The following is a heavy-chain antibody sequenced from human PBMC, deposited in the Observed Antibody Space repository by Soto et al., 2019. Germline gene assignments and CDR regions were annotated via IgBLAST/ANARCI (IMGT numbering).Heavy chain of an antibody. CDR3: ARGGLLPDY. CDR1: GGSTSSGGYS. CDR2: ISHSGST. V-gene: IGHV4-30-2*01. Sequence: QLQLQESGSGLVKPSQTLSLTCAVSGGSTSSGGYSWSWLRQPPGKGLEWIGYISHSGSTYYNPSLKSRVTISVDTSKNQFSLRLSSVTAADTAVYYCARGGLLPDYWGQGTLVTGSS. D-gene: IGHD6-19*01. J-gene: IGHJ4*02.